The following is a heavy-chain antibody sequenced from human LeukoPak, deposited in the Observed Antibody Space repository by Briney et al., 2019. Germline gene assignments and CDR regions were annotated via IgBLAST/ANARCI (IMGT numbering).Heavy chain of an antibody. D-gene: IGHD2-15*01. Sequence: SETLSLTCTVSGGSISSYSWSWIRQPPGKGLEWIGYIYYSGGTNYNPSLKSRVTISVDTSKNQFSLKLSSVTAADTAVYYCARVVAATLGLDYWGQGTLVTVSS. J-gene: IGHJ4*02. CDR2: IYYSGGT. V-gene: IGHV4-59*12. CDR1: GGSISSYS. CDR3: ARVVAATLGLDY.